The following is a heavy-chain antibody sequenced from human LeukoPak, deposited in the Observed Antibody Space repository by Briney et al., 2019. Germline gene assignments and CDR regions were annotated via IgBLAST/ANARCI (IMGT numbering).Heavy chain of an antibody. CDR3: AKDGDRGKSLYVYYMVG. D-gene: IGHD5/OR15-5a*01. CDR2: IWYDGSNI. J-gene: IGHJ6*03. CDR1: GFTFSSYG. V-gene: IGHV3-33*03. Sequence: GGSLRLSCAASGFTFSSYGMLWVRQAPGKGLEWVASIWYDGSNIFYADSVKGRFTISRDNSKPALYLQMNSQRAEDSAEYYCAKDGDRGKSLYVYYMVGWGKRTTVTVCS.